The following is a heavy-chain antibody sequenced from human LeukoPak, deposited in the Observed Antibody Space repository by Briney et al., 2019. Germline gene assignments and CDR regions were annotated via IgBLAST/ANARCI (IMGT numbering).Heavy chain of an antibody. J-gene: IGHJ4*02. V-gene: IGHV3-30*09. D-gene: IGHD3-10*01. CDR3: ARDRLRGVMGYYFDY. CDR1: GFTFSSYA. CDR2: ISYDGGNK. Sequence: GRSLRLSCAAPGFTFSSYAMHWVRQAPGKGLEWVAVISYDGGNKYYADSVKGRFAISRDNSKNTLYLQMNSLRAEDTAVYYCARDRLRGVMGYYFDYWGQGTLVTVSS.